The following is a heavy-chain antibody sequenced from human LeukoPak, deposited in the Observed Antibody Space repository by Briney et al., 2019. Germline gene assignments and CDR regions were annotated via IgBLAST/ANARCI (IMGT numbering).Heavy chain of an antibody. Sequence: GGFLRLSCVTSGFTFSRFGMTWVRQPPGKGLEWVASFDGNADGTYYADSVKGRCTISRDNSKNTLYLQMNSLRAEDTAVYYCVRDKLTGASRLDYWGQGTLLTVSS. J-gene: IGHJ4*02. V-gene: IGHV3-23*01. D-gene: IGHD7-27*01. CDR3: VRDKLTGASRLDY. CDR2: FDGNADGT. CDR1: GFTFSRFG.